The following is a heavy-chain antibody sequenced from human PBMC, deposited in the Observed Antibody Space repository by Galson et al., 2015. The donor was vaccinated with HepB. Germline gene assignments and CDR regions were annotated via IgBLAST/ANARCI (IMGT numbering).Heavy chain of an antibody. J-gene: IGHJ6*02. D-gene: IGHD2-2*02. CDR3: ARDCSSTSCYMHYYYYYGMDV. Sequence: SVKVSCKASGSTFTGYYMHWVRQAPGQGLEWMGWINPNSGGTNYAQKFQGRVTMTRDTSISTAYMELSRLRSDDTAVYYCARDCSSTSCYMHYYYYYGMDVWGQGTTVTVSS. V-gene: IGHV1-2*02. CDR2: INPNSGGT. CDR1: GSTFTGYY.